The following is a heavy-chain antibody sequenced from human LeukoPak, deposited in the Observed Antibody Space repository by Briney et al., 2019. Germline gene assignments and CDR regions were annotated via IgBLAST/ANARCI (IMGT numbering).Heavy chain of an antibody. CDR2: IWYDGSNK. D-gene: IGHD3-22*01. V-gene: IGHV3-33*06. CDR3: AKGLQYYYDSSGYYDY. Sequence: GGSLRLSCAASGFTFSSYGMHWVRQAPGKGLEWVAVIWYDGSNKYYADSVKGRFTISRDNSKNTLYLQMNSLRAEDTAVYYCAKGLQYYYDSSGYYDYWGQGTLVTVSS. CDR1: GFTFSSYG. J-gene: IGHJ4*02.